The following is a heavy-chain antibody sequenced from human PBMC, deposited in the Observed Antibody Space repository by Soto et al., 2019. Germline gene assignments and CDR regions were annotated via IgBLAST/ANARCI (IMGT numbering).Heavy chain of an antibody. D-gene: IGHD6-19*01. J-gene: IGHJ4*02. CDR2: INAGNGNT. CDR3: ARDLAVGLVDY. CDR1: GYTFTSYA. Sequence: ASVKVSCKASGYTFTSYAMHWVRQAPGQRLEWMGWINAGNGNTKYTQKFQGRVTITRDTSASTGYMELRSLRSDDTAVYYCARDLAVGLVDYGGQGTLVTVSS. V-gene: IGHV1-3*01.